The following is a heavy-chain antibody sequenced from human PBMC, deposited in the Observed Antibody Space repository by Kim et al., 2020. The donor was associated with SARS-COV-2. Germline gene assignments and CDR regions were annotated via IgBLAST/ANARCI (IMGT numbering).Heavy chain of an antibody. D-gene: IGHD6-13*01. CDR3: ARWGAAGNIFSVGKYFDY. J-gene: IGHJ4*02. CDR2: ISAYNGNT. CDR1: GYTFTSYG. Sequence: ASVKVSCKASGYTFTSYGISWVRQAPGQGLEWMGWISAYNGNTNYAQKLQGRVTMTTDTSTSTAYMELRSLRSDDTAVYYCARWGAAGNIFSVGKYFDYWGQGTLVTVSS. V-gene: IGHV1-18*01.